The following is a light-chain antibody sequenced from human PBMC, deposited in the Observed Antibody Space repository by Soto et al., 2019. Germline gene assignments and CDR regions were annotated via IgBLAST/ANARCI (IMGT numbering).Light chain of an antibody. J-gene: IGKJ5*01. CDR3: QQRSNWPPIA. V-gene: IGKV3D-20*02. CDR1: QSVSSSY. CDR2: DAS. Sequence: IMLEQWKGPLSLCQGERSTRVCRAIQSVSSSYLAWYKQKPGQPPRLLIHDASPRAAGNQARFSGSGFGTDFTLTTRSLEPEDAAVYYCQQRSNWPPIAIGQGTRLEIK.